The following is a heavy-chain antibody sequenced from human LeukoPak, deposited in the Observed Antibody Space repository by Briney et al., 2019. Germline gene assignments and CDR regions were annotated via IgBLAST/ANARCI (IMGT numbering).Heavy chain of an antibody. CDR1: GFTFGSYA. CDR3: ARARMPSGDLYYYGMDV. D-gene: IGHD3-10*01. Sequence: GGSLRLSCAASGFTFGSYAMHWVRQAPGKGLEYVSAISSNGDSTYYANSVKGRFTISRDNSKNTLYLQMGSLRPEDMAVYYCARARMPSGDLYYYGMDVWGQGTTVTVSS. V-gene: IGHV3-64*01. J-gene: IGHJ6*02. CDR2: ISSNGDST.